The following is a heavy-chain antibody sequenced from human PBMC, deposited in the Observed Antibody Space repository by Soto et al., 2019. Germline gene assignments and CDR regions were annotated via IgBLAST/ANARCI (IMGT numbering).Heavy chain of an antibody. Sequence: ASVKVSCKTSGYTFTEFDINWVRQAPGQGLEWMGWMNTNTGNTGYAQKFQGRVTMTRDTSISTAYMELRRLRSGDTAVYYCARVVRFFGGHAGYWGQGTLVTVSS. CDR3: ARVVRFFGGHAGY. CDR1: GYTFTEFD. V-gene: IGHV1-8*01. CDR2: MNTNTGNT. J-gene: IGHJ4*02. D-gene: IGHD3-3*01.